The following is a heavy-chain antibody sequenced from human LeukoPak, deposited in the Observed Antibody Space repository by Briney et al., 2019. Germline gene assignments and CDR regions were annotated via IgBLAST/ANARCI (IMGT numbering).Heavy chain of an antibody. D-gene: IGHD4-17*01. CDR2: ISGSGDNT. V-gene: IGHV3-23*01. CDR1: GFTFSSYA. J-gene: IGHJ4*02. CDR3: AKGRGTAVTSAANY. Sequence: GGSLRLSCAASGFTFSSYAMSWVRQAPGKGLEWVSSISGSGDNTYYADSVKDRFSISRDNSKTTVSLQMNSLRVEDTAVYYCAKGRGTAVTSAANYWGQGTLVTVSS.